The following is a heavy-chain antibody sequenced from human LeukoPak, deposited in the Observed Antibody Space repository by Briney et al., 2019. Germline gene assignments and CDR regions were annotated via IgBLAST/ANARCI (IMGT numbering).Heavy chain of an antibody. D-gene: IGHD5-24*01. CDR2: IYYRGST. J-gene: IGHJ4*02. CDR3: ARGRWLQPFDY. Sequence: SETLSLTCTVSGGPISSSSYYWGWIRQPPGKGLEWIGSIYYRGSTYYNPSLKSRVTISVDTSKNQFSLKLSSVTAADTAVYYCARGRWLQPFDYWGQGTLVTVSS. V-gene: IGHV4-39*01. CDR1: GGPISSSSYY.